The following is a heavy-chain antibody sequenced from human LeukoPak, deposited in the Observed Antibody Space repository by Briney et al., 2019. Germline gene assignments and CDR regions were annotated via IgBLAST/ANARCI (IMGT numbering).Heavy chain of an antibody. CDR3: ARVRGYSYGYGLSIY. CDR2: ISAYNGNT. V-gene: IGHV1-18*01. D-gene: IGHD5-18*01. Sequence: ASVKVSCKASGYTFTSYGISWVRRAPGQGLEWMGWISAYNGNTNYAQKLQGRVTMTTDTSTSTAYMELRSLRSDDTAVYYCARVRGYSYGYGLSIYWGQGTLVTVSS. J-gene: IGHJ4*02. CDR1: GYTFTSYG.